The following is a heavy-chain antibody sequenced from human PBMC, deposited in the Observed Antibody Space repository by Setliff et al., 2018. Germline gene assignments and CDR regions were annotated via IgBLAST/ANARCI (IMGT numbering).Heavy chain of an antibody. CDR2: IIPIFGTA. V-gene: IGHV1-69*13. J-gene: IGHJ6*03. CDR1: GGTFSSYA. CDR3: ARVFCSSTSCSFYYYYYYMDV. D-gene: IGHD2-2*01. Sequence: SVKVSCKASGGTFSSYAISWVRQAPGQGLEWMGGIIPIFGTANYAQKFQGRVTITADESTSTAYMELSSLRSEDTAVYYCARVFCSSTSCSFYYYYYYMDVWGKGTTVTVS.